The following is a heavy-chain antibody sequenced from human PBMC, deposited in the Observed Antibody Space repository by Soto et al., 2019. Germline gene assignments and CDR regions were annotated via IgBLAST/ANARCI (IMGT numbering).Heavy chain of an antibody. D-gene: IGHD2-2*01. CDR2: IIPISGTA. CDR3: ARSQGSSTSLEIYYYYYYGMDV. J-gene: IGHJ6*02. Sequence: QVQLVQSGAEVKKPESSVKVSCKASGGTFSSYAISWVRQAPGQGLEWMGGIIPISGTANYAQKFQGRVTITAYESTSTAYMELISLRSEDTAVYYCARSQGSSTSLEIYYYYYYGMDVWGQGTTVTVSS. CDR1: GGTFSSYA. V-gene: IGHV1-69*01.